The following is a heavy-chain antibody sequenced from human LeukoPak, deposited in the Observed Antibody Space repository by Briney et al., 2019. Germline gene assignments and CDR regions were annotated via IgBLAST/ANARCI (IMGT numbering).Heavy chain of an antibody. J-gene: IGHJ6*03. CDR3: ARASIAARPAYYYYMDV. D-gene: IGHD6-6*01. Sequence: SETLSLTCTVSGGSISSGGYYWSWIRQHPGKGLEWIGYIYYSGSTYYNPSLKSRVTISVDTSKNQFSLKLSSVTAADTAVYYCARASIAARPAYYYYMDVWGKGTTVTVSS. CDR1: GGSISSGGYY. V-gene: IGHV4-31*03. CDR2: IYYSGST.